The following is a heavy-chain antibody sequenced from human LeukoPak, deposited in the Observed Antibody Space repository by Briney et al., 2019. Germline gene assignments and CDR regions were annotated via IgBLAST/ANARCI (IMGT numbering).Heavy chain of an antibody. CDR3: ARGTTPQPWDFDY. V-gene: IGHV3-21*01. CDR1: GFTFSSYS. D-gene: IGHD1-1*01. CDR2: ISSSSSYI. J-gene: IGHJ4*02. Sequence: GGSRRLSCAASGFTFSSYSMNWVRQAPGKGLEWVSSISSSSSYIYYADSVKGRFTISRDNAKNSLYLQMNSLRAEDTAVYYCARGTTPQPWDFDYWGQGTLVTVSS.